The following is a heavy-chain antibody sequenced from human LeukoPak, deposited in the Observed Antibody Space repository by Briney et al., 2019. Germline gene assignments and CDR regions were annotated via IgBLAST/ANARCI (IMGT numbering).Heavy chain of an antibody. D-gene: IGHD3-10*01. V-gene: IGHV4-38-2*02. J-gene: IGHJ5*02. CDR1: GYSISSGYY. CDR2: IYTSGST. CDR3: ASGWFGELGLWFDP. Sequence: SSETLSLTCTVSGYSISSGYYWGWIRQPPGKGLEWIGRIYTSGSTNYNPSLKSRVTISVDTSKNQFSLKLSSVTAADTAVYYCASGWFGELGLWFDPWGQGTLVTVSS.